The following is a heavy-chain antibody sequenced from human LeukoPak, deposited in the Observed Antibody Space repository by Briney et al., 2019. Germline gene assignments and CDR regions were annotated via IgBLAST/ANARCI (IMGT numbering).Heavy chain of an antibody. Sequence: AGSLRLSCAASGFTFSSYSMNWVRQAPGKGLEWVSSISSSSSYIYYADSVKGRFTISRDNAKNSLYLQMNSLRAEDTAVYYCARDSDILTGYSADFDYWGQGTLVTVSS. V-gene: IGHV3-21*01. CDR1: GFTFSSYS. CDR2: ISSSSSYI. CDR3: ARDSDILTGYSADFDY. D-gene: IGHD3-9*01. J-gene: IGHJ4*02.